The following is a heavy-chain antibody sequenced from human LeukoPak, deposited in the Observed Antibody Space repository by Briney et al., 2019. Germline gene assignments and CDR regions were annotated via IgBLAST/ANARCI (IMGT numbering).Heavy chain of an antibody. CDR2: IGASGGVS. D-gene: IGHD1-26*01. J-gene: IGHJ1*01. CDR1: GFTFSSYA. Sequence: GESLRLSCAVSGFTFSSYAMYWVRQAPGEGLQWVSGIGASGGVSYHADSVKGRFTISRDNSKRTLYLQMNSLGAEDSAVYYCAKAVSGSYRYFQHWGQGTLVTVS. CDR3: AKAVSGSYRYFQH. V-gene: IGHV3-23*01.